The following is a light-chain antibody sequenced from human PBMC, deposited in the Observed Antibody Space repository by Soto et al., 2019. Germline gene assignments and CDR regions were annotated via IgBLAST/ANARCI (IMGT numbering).Light chain of an antibody. J-gene: IGLJ1*01. CDR2: DVS. CDR3: SSYAGINNFV. CDR1: ISDVGGYNY. V-gene: IGLV2-8*01. Sequence: QSVLTQPPSASGSAGQSVTISCTGTISDVGGYNYVSWYQHHPGQAPKTIIYDVSRRPSGVPDRFSGSKSGNTASLTVSGLQPEDEADYYCSSYAGINNFVFGTGTKGTVL.